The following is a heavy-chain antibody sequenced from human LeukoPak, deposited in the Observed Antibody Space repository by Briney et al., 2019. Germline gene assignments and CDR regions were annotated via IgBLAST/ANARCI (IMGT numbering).Heavy chain of an antibody. CDR1: GYTFTSYG. V-gene: IGHV1-18*01. D-gene: IGHD3-3*01. CDR2: ISAYNGNT. J-gene: IGHJ6*02. CDR3: ARPADNYDFWSGYGYYGMDV. Sequence: ASVKVSCKASGYTFTSYGISWVRQAPGQGLEWIGWISAYNGNTNYAQKLQGRVTMTTDTSTSTAYMELRSLRSDDTAVYYCARPADNYDFWSGYGYYGMDVWGQGTTVTVSS.